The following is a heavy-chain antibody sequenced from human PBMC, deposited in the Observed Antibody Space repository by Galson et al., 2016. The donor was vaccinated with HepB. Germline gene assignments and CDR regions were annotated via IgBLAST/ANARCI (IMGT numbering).Heavy chain of an antibody. J-gene: IGHJ4*02. CDR3: TRAPGGWYPLDY. CDR2: VRSKGNSYAT. D-gene: IGHD6-19*01. CDR1: GFTFSGSA. Sequence: SLRLSCAASGFTFSGSAMHWVRQASGKGLEWVGRVRSKGNSYATGYDASVNGRFTSSRDDSKNTADLQMNSLKTEDTAVYYCTRAPGGWYPLDYWGQGTLVTVSS. V-gene: IGHV3-73*01.